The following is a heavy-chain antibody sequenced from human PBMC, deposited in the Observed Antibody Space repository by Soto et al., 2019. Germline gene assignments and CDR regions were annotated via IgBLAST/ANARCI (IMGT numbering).Heavy chain of an antibody. CDR2: ISGSGGST. CDR1: GFTFSSYA. Sequence: GGSLRLSCAASGFTFSSYAMSWVRQAPGKGLEWVSAISGSGGSTYYADYVKGRFTISRDNSKNTLYLQMNSLRAEDTAVYYCAKGYYDFWSGYREAPTMDVWGKGTTVTVSS. J-gene: IGHJ6*03. CDR3: AKGYYDFWSGYREAPTMDV. V-gene: IGHV3-23*01. D-gene: IGHD3-3*01.